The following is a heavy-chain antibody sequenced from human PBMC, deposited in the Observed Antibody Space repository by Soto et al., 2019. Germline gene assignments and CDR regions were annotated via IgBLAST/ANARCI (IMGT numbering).Heavy chain of an antibody. Sequence: QEQLVQSGAEVKEPGASLKVSCKASGDTFTTNFIHWVRQAPGQGLEWMGRINPNSGATLYAQKFQGSLTLTTDTSTSTVYLDLNGLKPEDSAVYYCASRVLCDMDVWGQGTTVTVSS. V-gene: IGHV1-46*01. J-gene: IGHJ6*02. CDR1: GDTFTTNF. CDR3: ASRVLCDMDV. D-gene: IGHD2-21*01. CDR2: INPNSGAT.